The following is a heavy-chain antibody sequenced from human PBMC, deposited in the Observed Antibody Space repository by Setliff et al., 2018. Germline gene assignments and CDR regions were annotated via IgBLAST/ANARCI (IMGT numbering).Heavy chain of an antibody. J-gene: IGHJ5*02. Sequence: SETLSLTCAVYGGSFSTYYWIWIRQPPGKGLEWIGEINHSGSTNYNPSLKSRVTISVDTSKNQFSLKLSSVTAADTAVYYCAREIYGSGLNWFDPWGQGTLVTVSS. D-gene: IGHD3-10*01. CDR3: AREIYGSGLNWFDP. V-gene: IGHV4-34*01. CDR1: GGSFSTYY. CDR2: INHSGST.